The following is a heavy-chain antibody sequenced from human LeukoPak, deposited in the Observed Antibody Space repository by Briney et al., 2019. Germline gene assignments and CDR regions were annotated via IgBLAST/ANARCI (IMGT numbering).Heavy chain of an antibody. J-gene: IGHJ4*02. D-gene: IGHD6-19*01. CDR1: GDSVFSNNGA. CDR3: ARDVGISGWYTFDY. Sequence: SQTLSLTCAISGDSVFSNNGAWNWIRQSPSRGLEWLGRTYYRSKWYNDYAESMKGRIIINPDTSKNQFSLQLNSVTPEDTAVYYCARDVGISGWYTFDYWGRGTLVTVSS. V-gene: IGHV6-1*01. CDR2: TYYRSKWYN.